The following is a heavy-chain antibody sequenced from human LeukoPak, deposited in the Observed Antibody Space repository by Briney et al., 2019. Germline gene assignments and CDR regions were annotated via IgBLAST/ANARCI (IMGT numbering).Heavy chain of an antibody. CDR1: GFTFSDYY. V-gene: IGHV3-11*05. CDR2: ISSSSSHT. CDR3: ARVPYDSSGSYYFDY. D-gene: IGHD3-22*01. Sequence: GGSLRLSCAASGFTFSDYYMSWIRQAPGKGLEWVSYISSSSSHTNYADSVKGRFTISRDNAKNSLYLQMNSLRAEDTAVYYCARVPYDSSGSYYFDYWGQGTLVTVSS. J-gene: IGHJ4*02.